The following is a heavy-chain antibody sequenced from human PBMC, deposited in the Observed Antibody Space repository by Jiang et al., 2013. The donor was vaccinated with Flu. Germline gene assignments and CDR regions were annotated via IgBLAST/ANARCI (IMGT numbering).Heavy chain of an antibody. V-gene: IGHV1-18*01. J-gene: IGHJ6*04. CDR3: AREGRGGYDNDYYYYGMDV. CDR2: ISAYNGNT. D-gene: IGHD3-22*01. CDR1: GYTFTSYG. Sequence: EVRSLGPSVKVSCKASGYTFTSYGISWVRQAPGQGLEWMGWISAYNGNTNYAQKLQGRVTMTTDTSTSTAYMELRSLRSDDTAVYYCAREGRGGYDNDYYYYGMDVWGKGTTVTVSS.